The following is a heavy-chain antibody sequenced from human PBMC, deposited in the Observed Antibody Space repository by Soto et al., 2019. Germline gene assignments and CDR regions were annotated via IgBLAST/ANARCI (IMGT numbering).Heavy chain of an antibody. CDR2: IYYSGST. J-gene: IGHJ6*02. V-gene: IGHV4-30-4*01. Sequence: SETLSLTCTVSGGSISSGDYYWSWIRQPPGKGLEWIGYIYYSGSTYYNPSLKSRVTISVDTSKNQFSLKLSSVTAADTAVYYCARDHLVVLPNYYYYYGMDVWGQGTTVTVSS. CDR3: ARDHLVVLPNYYYYYGMDV. D-gene: IGHD2-2*01. CDR1: GGSISSGDYY.